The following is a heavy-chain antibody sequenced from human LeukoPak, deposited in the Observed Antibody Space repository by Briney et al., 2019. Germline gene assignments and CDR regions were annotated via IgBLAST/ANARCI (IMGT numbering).Heavy chain of an antibody. D-gene: IGHD1-26*01. CDR3: AGGGPIVGATPFDY. CDR2: IIPIFGTA. Sequence: ASVKVSCKASGGTFSSHAISWVRQAPGQGLEWMGGIIPIFGTANYAQKLQGRVTITADESTSTAYMELSSLRSEDTAVYYCAGGGPIVGATPFDYWGQGTLVTVSS. CDR1: GGTFSSHA. J-gene: IGHJ4*02. V-gene: IGHV1-69*13.